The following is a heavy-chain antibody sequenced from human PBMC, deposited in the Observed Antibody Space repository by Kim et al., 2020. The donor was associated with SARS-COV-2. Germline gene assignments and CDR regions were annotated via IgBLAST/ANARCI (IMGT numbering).Heavy chain of an antibody. V-gene: IGHV3-30*18. Sequence: GGSLRLSCAASGFTFSSYGMHWVRQAPGKGLEWVAVISYDGSNKYYADSVKGRFTISRDNSKNTLYLQMNSLRAEDTAVYYCAKDNYDILTGSSYNWFDPWGQGTLVTVSS. J-gene: IGHJ5*02. CDR3: AKDNYDILTGSSYNWFDP. CDR1: GFTFSSYG. CDR2: ISYDGSNK. D-gene: IGHD3-9*01.